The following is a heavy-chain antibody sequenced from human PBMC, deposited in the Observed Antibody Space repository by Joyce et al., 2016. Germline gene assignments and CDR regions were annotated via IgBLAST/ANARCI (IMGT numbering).Heavy chain of an antibody. CDR2: IYYSGST. CDR3: VKDFGSGRVDS. CDR1: GGSINNNHYY. J-gene: IGHJ4*02. Sequence: HLQLQESGPGLVKPSETLSLTCTVSGGSINNNHYYWGGVRQPPGKGLEWIATIYYSGSTYYNPSLKSRVTISIDTSKNQFSLKVKSVTAADTAVFYCVKDFGSGRVDSWGQGILVTVSS. D-gene: IGHD2-15*01. V-gene: IGHV4-39*02.